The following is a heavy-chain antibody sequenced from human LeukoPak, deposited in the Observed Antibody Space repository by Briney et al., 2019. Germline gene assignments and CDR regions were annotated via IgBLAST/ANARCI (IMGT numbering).Heavy chain of an antibody. J-gene: IGHJ4*02. CDR1: GFTLTTSW. Sequence: GGSLRLSCVGSGFTLTTSWMHWVRQAPGKGLVWASRINSDGSDTIYADSVKGRFTISRDNAKNTLYLQMNSLRAEDTGIYYCIRLGVSSQNYWGQGTLVTVSS. CDR3: IRLGVSSQNY. CDR2: INSDGSDT. D-gene: IGHD1-26*01. V-gene: IGHV3-74*01.